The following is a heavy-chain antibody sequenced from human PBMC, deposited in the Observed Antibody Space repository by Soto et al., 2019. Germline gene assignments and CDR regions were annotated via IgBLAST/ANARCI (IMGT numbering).Heavy chain of an antibody. CDR2: IYYSGST. J-gene: IGHJ4*02. Sequence: QLQLQESGPGLVKPSETLSLTCTVSGGSISSSSYYWGWIRQPPGKGLEWIGSIYYSGSTYYNPSLKSRVTISVDTSKNQFSLKLSSVTAADTAVYYCARHEVIQGRVGFGDPGDFDYWGQGTLVTVSS. CDR1: GGSISSSSYY. D-gene: IGHD3-10*01. V-gene: IGHV4-39*01. CDR3: ARHEVIQGRVGFGDPGDFDY.